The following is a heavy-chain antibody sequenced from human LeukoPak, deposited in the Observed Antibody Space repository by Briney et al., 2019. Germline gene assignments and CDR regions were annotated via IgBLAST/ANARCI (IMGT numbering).Heavy chain of an antibody. Sequence: SGGSLRLSCATSGLTFTSAWLTWVRRAPGKGLEWVGRIKSKSVGETTDYAAPVKGRFTISRDDSENTLYLQMNSLKTEDTAVYYCTTHSGNDLRSWGQGTLVTVSS. V-gene: IGHV3-15*01. CDR2: IKSKSVGETT. CDR3: TTHSGNDLRS. CDR1: GLTFTSAW. D-gene: IGHD5-12*01. J-gene: IGHJ5*02.